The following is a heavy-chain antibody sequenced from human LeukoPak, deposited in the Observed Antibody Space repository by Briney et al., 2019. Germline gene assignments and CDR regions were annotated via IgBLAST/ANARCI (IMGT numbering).Heavy chain of an antibody. CDR3: AREQWLRSYDFDY. Sequence: GGSLRLSCAASGFTFSSYSMNWVRQAPGKGLEWVSYISSSSSTIYYADSVKGRFTISRDNAKNSLYLQMNSLRAEDTAVYYCAREQWLRSYDFDYWGQGTLVTVSS. CDR1: GFTFSSYS. V-gene: IGHV3-48*01. J-gene: IGHJ4*02. CDR2: ISSSSSTI. D-gene: IGHD5-12*01.